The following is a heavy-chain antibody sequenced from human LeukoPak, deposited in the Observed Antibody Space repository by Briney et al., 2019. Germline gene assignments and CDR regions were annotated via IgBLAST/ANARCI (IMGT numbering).Heavy chain of an antibody. CDR3: ARGFALDF. Sequence: SQTLSLTCDISGDTVSSNSAAWNWIRQSPSRGLEWLGRTYYRSKLYYDYAVSVKSRITISPDTSKNQFSLQLNSVTADDTAVHYCARGFALDFWGQGTMVTVSS. CDR2: TYYRSKLYY. J-gene: IGHJ3*01. CDR1: GDTVSSNSAA. V-gene: IGHV6-1*01.